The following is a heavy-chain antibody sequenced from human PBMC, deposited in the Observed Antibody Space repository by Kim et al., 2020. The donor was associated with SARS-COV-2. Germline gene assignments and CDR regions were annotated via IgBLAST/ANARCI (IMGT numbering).Heavy chain of an antibody. CDR2: ISGSGGST. CDR3: AKESPYYDSSGTYFDY. D-gene: IGHD3-22*01. J-gene: IGHJ4*02. CDR1: GFTFSSYA. Sequence: GGSLRLSCAASGFTFSSYAMSWVRQAPGKGLEWVSAISGSGGSTYYADSVKGRFTISRDNSKNTLYLQMNSLRAEDTAVYYCAKESPYYDSSGTYFDYWGQGTLVTVSS. V-gene: IGHV3-23*01.